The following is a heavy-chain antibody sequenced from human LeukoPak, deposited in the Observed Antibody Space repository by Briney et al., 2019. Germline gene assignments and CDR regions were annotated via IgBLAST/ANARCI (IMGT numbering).Heavy chain of an antibody. D-gene: IGHD3-3*01. CDR2: ISGSGGST. CDR3: AKDPWNWSY. CDR1: GFTFSNIA. Sequence: GGSLRLSCAASGFTFSNIAMTWVRQAPGKGLEWVSGISGSGGSTSYADSVQSRSTISSDNSKTTLYLQMSSLRADDPAVYYCAKDPWNWSYWSQGTLVTASS. J-gene: IGHJ4*02. V-gene: IGHV3-23*01.